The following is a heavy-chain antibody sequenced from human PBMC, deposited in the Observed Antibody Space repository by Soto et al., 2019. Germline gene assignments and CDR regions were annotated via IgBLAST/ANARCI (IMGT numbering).Heavy chain of an antibody. J-gene: IGHJ6*02. CDR3: AKVRDPWYYYGMDV. Sequence: GGSLRVSCAASGFTVSSNYMSWVRQAPGKGLEWVAVISYDGSNKYYAGSVKGRFTISPDNSKNTLYLQMNSLTAEDTAVYYCAKVRDPWYYYGMDVWGQGTTVTVSS. CDR2: ISYDGSNK. V-gene: IGHV3-30*18. CDR1: GFTVSSNY.